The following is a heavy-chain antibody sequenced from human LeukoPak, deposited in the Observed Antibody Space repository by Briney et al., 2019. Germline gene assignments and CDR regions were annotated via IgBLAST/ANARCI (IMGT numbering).Heavy chain of an antibody. D-gene: IGHD3-10*01. CDR2: INHSGST. V-gene: IGHV4-34*01. Sequence: SETLSLTCAVYGGSLSGYYWSWIRQPPGKGLEWIGEINHSGSTNYNPSLKSRVTISVDTSKNQFSLKLSSVTAADTAVYYCARGGPYYYGSGSYYKLGYWGQGTLVTVSS. CDR1: GGSLSGYY. J-gene: IGHJ4*02. CDR3: ARGGPYYYGSGSYYKLGY.